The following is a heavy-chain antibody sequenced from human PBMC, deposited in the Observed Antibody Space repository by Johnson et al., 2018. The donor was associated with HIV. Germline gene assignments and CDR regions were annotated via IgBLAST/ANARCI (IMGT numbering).Heavy chain of an antibody. D-gene: IGHD2-15*01. J-gene: IGHJ3*02. CDR3: ARALRVVVVAATFDAFDI. CDR1: GFTFSDYA. Sequence: QMQLVESGGGLVQPGGSLGLSCAASGFTFSDYAMHWVRQAPGKGLEWVAVISYAGSNKYYADSVTGRFTISRDNSKNTLYLQMNSLRAEDTALYYCARALRVVVVAATFDAFDIWGQGTMVTVSS. V-gene: IGHV3-30*04. CDR2: ISYAGSNK.